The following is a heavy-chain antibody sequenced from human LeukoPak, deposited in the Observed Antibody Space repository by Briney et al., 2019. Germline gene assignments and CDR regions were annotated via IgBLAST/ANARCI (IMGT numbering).Heavy chain of an antibody. CDR2: ISYDGSNK. CDR3: ARSSLRGFDARDWFDP. D-gene: IGHD4-23*01. Sequence: GGSLRLSCAASGFTFSSYAMHWVRQAPGKGLEWVAVISYDGSNKYYADSVKGRFTISRDNSKNTLYLQMNSLRAEDTAVYYCARSSLRGFDARDWFDPWGQGTLVTVSS. CDR1: GFTFSSYA. J-gene: IGHJ5*02. V-gene: IGHV3-30*04.